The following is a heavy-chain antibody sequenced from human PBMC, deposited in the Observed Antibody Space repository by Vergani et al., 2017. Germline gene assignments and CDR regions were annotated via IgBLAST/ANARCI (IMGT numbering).Heavy chain of an antibody. CDR1: GGSISSGGYY. D-gene: IGHD3-3*01. J-gene: IGHJ4*02. CDR2: IYYSGST. Sequence: QVQLQESGPGLVKPSQTLSLTCPVSGGSISSGGYYWSWIRQHPGKGLEWIGYIYYSGSTYYNPSLKSRVTISVDTSKNQFSLKLSSVTAADTAVYYCARGAPKSITIFGVVITPYYFDYWGQGTLVTVSS. CDR3: ARGAPKSITIFGVVITPYYFDY. V-gene: IGHV4-31*03.